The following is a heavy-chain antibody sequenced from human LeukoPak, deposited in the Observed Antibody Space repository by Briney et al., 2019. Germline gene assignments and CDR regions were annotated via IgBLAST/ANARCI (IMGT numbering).Heavy chain of an antibody. CDR3: ARCRSGSYYYY. CDR1: GASISSGDYY. V-gene: IGHV4-30-4*01. J-gene: IGHJ4*02. CDR2: IYYSGST. D-gene: IGHD1-26*01. Sequence: PSETLSLTCTVSGASISSGDYYWSWIRQPPGQGLEWIGYIYYSGSTYYNPSLKSRVTISVDTSKNQFSLKLSSVTAADTAVYYCARCRSGSYYYYWGQGTLVTVSS.